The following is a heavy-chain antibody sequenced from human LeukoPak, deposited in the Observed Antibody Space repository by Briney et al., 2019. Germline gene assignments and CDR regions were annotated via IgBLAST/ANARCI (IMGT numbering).Heavy chain of an antibody. J-gene: IGHJ4*02. CDR1: GGSISSDSYY. CDR2: IYYSGST. Sequence: SETLSLTCTVSGGSISSDSYYWGWIRQPPGTGLEWIGSIYYSGSTYYNPSLMSRVTMSLDTSKNQFSLKLSSVTAADTAVYYCARQTGSGLFILPGGQGTLVTVFS. D-gene: IGHD3/OR15-3a*01. V-gene: IGHV4-39*01. CDR3: ARQTGSGLFILP.